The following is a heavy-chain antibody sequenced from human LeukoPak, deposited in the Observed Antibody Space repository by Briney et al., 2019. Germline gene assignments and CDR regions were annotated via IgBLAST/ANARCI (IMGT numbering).Heavy chain of an antibody. Sequence: ASVKVSRKASGYTFTSYYMHWVRQAPGQGLEWMGLINPTGGSTGYAQKFRGRITMTRDMSTSTDYMELRSLGFEDTAVYYCAKDNSVGDIAWWFDPWGQGTLVTVSS. J-gene: IGHJ5*02. V-gene: IGHV1-46*01. CDR3: AKDNSVGDIAWWFDP. CDR1: GYTFTSYY. CDR2: INPTGGST. D-gene: IGHD1-26*01.